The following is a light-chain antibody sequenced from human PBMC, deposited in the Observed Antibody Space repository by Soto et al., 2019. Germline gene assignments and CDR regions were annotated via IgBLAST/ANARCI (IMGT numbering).Light chain of an antibody. CDR3: QQYSGNSFT. J-gene: IGKJ2*01. V-gene: IGKV1-5*01. CDR1: QSVFIW. Sequence: DIQMTQSPSTLSASVGDRVTITCRANQSVFIWLAWYQHKPGRAPKLLIFDGTNLQNGVPSRFSGDGFETEFSLTISSLQPDDFATYYCQQYSGNSFTFGQGTTLEI. CDR2: DGT.